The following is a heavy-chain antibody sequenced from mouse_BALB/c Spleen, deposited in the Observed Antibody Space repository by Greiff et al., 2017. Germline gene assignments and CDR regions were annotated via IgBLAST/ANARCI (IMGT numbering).Heavy chain of an antibody. Sequence: EVKLVESGPGLVKPSQSLSLTCTVTGYSITSDYAWNWIRQFPGNKLEWMGYISYSGSTSYNPSLKSRISITRDTSKNQFFLQLNSVTTEDTATYYCARSSSLFAYWGQGTLVTVSA. J-gene: IGHJ3*01. D-gene: IGHD1-1*01. CDR1: GYSITSDYA. V-gene: IGHV3-2*02. CDR3: ARSSSLFAY. CDR2: ISYSGST.